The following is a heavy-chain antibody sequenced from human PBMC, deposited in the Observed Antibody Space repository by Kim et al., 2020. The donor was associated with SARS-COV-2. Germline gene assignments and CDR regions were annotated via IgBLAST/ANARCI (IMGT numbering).Heavy chain of an antibody. Sequence: GGSLRLSCAASGFTFDDYAMHWVRQAPGKGLEWVSGISWNSGSIGYADSVKGRFTISRDNAKNSLYLQMNSLRAEDTALYYCAGGEEDYFDYWGQGTLVTVSS. CDR1: GFTFDDYA. D-gene: IGHD2-21*01. CDR3: AGGEEDYFDY. CDR2: ISWNSGSI. V-gene: IGHV3-9*01. J-gene: IGHJ4*02.